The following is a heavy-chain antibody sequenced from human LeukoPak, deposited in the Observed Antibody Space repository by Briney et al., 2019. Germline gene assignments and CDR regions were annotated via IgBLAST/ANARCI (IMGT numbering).Heavy chain of an antibody. CDR3: ATTYSSSWYRMDY. J-gene: IGHJ4*02. Sequence: SETLSLTCTVSGYSISSGYYWGWIRQPPGKGLEWIGSIYHSGSTYYNPSLKSRVTISVDTSKNQFSLKLSSVTAADTAVYYCATTYSSSWYRMDYWGQGTLVTVSS. CDR2: IYHSGST. D-gene: IGHD6-13*01. CDR1: GYSISSGYY. V-gene: IGHV4-38-2*02.